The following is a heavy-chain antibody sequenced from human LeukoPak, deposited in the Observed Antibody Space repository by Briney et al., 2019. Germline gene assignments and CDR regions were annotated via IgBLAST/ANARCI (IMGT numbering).Heavy chain of an antibody. CDR3: AVNIAAAGPNDY. CDR2: IIPIFGTA. V-gene: IGHV1-69*05. J-gene: IGHJ4*02. CDR1: GYTLTELS. D-gene: IGHD6-13*01. Sequence: ASVKVSCKVSGYTLTELSMHWVRQAPGQGLEWMGGIIPIFGTANYAQKFQGRVTITTDESTSTAYMELSSLRSEDTAVYYCAVNIAAAGPNDYWGQGTLVTVSS.